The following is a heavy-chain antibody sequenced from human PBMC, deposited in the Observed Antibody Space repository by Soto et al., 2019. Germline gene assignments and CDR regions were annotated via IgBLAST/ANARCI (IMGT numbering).Heavy chain of an antibody. D-gene: IGHD3-10*02. J-gene: IGHJ3*02. Sequence: ASVKVSCKASGYTFTGYYMHWVRQAPGQGLEWMGWINPNSGGTNYAQKFQGWVTMTRDTSNSTAYMELSRLRSDDTAVYYCARDWYFYVSCDHFSADAFYICTQRTTVPVS. V-gene: IGHV1-2*04. CDR2: INPNSGGT. CDR3: ARDWYFYVSCDHFSADAFYI. CDR1: GYTFTGYY.